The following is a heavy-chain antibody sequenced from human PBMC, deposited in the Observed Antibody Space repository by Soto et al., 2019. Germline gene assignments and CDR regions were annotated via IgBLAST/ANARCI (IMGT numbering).Heavy chain of an antibody. D-gene: IGHD6-13*01. CDR3: TSSYSTTSSPDS. Sequence: PSETLSLTCSVSGGSMRNYYWNWIRQPPGRGLEWIGYVYHSGSTNYNPSLKSRVSMSVDVSRNQFSLTLHSVTAADTAVYFCTSSYSTTSSPDSWGQGTLVTVSS. CDR2: VYHSGST. J-gene: IGHJ4*02. CDR1: GGSMRNYY. V-gene: IGHV4-59*01.